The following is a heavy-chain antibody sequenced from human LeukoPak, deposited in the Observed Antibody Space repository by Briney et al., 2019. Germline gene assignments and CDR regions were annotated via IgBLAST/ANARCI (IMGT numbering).Heavy chain of an antibody. D-gene: IGHD6-13*01. J-gene: IGHJ4*02. Sequence: PGGSLRPSCAASGFTFDDYAMHWARQAPGKGLEWVSGISWNSGSIGYADSVKGRFTISRDNAKNSLYLQMNSLRAEDTALYYCAKDHSSSWYLLSYFDYWGQGTLVTVSS. CDR1: GFTFDDYA. V-gene: IGHV3-9*01. CDR3: AKDHSSSWYLLSYFDY. CDR2: ISWNSGSI.